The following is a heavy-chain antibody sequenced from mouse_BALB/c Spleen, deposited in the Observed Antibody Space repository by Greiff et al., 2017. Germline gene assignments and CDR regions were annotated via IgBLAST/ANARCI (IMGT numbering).Heavy chain of an antibody. CDR3: AREDGYGATGFAY. CDR1: GFTFSSYA. Sequence: EVQVVESGGGLVKPGGSLKLSCAASGFTFSSYAMSWVRQSPEKRLEWVAEISSGGSYTYYPDTVTGRFTISGDNAKNTLYLEMSSLRSEDTAMYYCAREDGYGATGFAYWGQGTLVTVSA. D-gene: IGHD3-1*01. J-gene: IGHJ3*01. V-gene: IGHV5-9-4*01. CDR2: ISSGGSYT.